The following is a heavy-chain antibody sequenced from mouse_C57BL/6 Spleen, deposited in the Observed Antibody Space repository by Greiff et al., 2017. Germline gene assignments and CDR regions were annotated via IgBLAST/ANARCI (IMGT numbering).Heavy chain of an antibody. Sequence: VQLQQSGAELVKPGASVKISCKASGYTFTDYYINWVRQRPGQGLEWIGKIGPGSGSTYYNEKFKGKATLTADKSSSTAYMQLSSLTSEDSAVYVCARGVVVMYYYAMDYWGQGTSVTVSS. CDR1: GYTFTDYY. CDR2: IGPGSGST. CDR3: ARGVVVMYYYAMDY. J-gene: IGHJ4*01. D-gene: IGHD1-1*02. V-gene: IGHV1-77*01.